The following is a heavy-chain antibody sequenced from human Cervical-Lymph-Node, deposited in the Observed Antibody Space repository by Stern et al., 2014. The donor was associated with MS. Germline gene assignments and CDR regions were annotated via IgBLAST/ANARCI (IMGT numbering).Heavy chain of an antibody. J-gene: IGHJ4*02. D-gene: IGHD5-18*01. CDR1: GGTFSSYT. CDR3: APHPLHTAMVTFDY. CDR2: IIPILGIA. V-gene: IGHV1-69*02. Sequence: VQLVESGAEVKKPGSSVKVSCKASGGTFSSYTISWVRQAPGQGLEWMGRIIPILGIANYAQKFQGRVTITADKSTSTAYMELSSLRSEDTAVYYCAPHPLHTAMVTFDYWGQGTLVTVSS.